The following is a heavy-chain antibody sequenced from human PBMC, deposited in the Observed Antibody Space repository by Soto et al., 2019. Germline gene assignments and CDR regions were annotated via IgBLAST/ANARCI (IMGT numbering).Heavy chain of an antibody. Sequence: QVQLQESGPGLVKPSQTLSLTCTVSGGSISSGGYSWSWIRQHPGKGLEWIGYIYYSGSTYYNPSLKSRVTISVDTSKNQFSLKLSSVTAADTAVYYCARVIVVVVAATGVGYDAFDIWGQGTMVTVSS. CDR2: IYYSGST. V-gene: IGHV4-31*03. J-gene: IGHJ3*02. D-gene: IGHD2-15*01. CDR1: GGSISSGGYS. CDR3: ARVIVVVVAATGVGYDAFDI.